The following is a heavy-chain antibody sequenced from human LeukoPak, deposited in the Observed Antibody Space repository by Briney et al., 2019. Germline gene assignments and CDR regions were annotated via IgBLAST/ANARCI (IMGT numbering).Heavy chain of an antibody. J-gene: IGHJ3*02. CDR3: ASPGGVVEWLSFHDAFDI. V-gene: IGHV3-11*01. D-gene: IGHD3-3*01. Sequence: GGSLRLSCAASGFTFSDYYMSWIRQAPGKGREGVSYIISSGSTIYYADSVKGRFTISRDNAKNSLYLQMNSLRAEDTAVYYCASPGGVVEWLSFHDAFDIWGQGTMVTVSS. CDR2: IISSGSTI. CDR1: GFTFSDYY.